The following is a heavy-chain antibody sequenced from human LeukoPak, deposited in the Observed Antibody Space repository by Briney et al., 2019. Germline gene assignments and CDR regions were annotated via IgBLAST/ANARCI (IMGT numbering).Heavy chain of an antibody. V-gene: IGHV3-21*01. D-gene: IGHD2/OR15-2a*01. Sequence: GGSETLFCAASGFPFSSYNMNWVRQAPGKGLEWVSSITSSSSYVNYADSVKGRFTISRDKAKNSLYLQMSSLRVEDTAVYYCARDTSAGVEWGQGTLVTVSS. J-gene: IGHJ4*02. CDR3: ARDTSAGVE. CDR1: GFPFSSYN. CDR2: ITSSSSYV.